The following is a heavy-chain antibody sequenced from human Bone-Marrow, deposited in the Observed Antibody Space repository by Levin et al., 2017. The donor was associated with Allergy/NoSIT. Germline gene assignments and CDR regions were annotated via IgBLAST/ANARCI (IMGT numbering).Heavy chain of an antibody. V-gene: IGHV1-18*01. J-gene: IGHJ4*02. CDR3: ARRGLSCSGDSCYSGV. CDR2: ISAFNGNT. CDR1: GYTFSNFG. Sequence: ASVKVSCETSGYTFSNFGISWVRQAPGQGLEYMGWISAFNGNTHYAQNFQGRLAMTIDTSASTAFMELKSLGSHDTAVYFCARRGLSCSGDSCYSGVWGQGPLVTVSS. D-gene: IGHD2-15*01.